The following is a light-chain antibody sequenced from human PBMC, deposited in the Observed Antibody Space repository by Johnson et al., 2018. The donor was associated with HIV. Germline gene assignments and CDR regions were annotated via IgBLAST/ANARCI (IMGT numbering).Light chain of an antibody. CDR2: DNN. CDR3: GTWDSSLRAGF. J-gene: IGLJ1*01. CDR1: SSNIGSNT. V-gene: IGLV1-51*01. Sequence: QSVLTQPPSASGPPGQRVTISCSGSSSNIGSNTVNWYQQLPGTAPKLLIYDNNKRPSGIPDRFSGSKSGTSATLGITGLQTGDEADYYCGTWDSSLRAGFFGTGTKVTVL.